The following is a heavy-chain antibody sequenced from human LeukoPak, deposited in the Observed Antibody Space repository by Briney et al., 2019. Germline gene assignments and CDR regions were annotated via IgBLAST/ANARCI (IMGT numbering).Heavy chain of an antibody. J-gene: IGHJ4*02. CDR3: AREDDWNYEDY. V-gene: IGHV3-7*01. D-gene: IGHD1-7*01. CDR2: IKQDGSEK. CDR1: GITFKNYN. Sequence: PGGSLRLSCAASGITFKNYNMNWVRQAPGKGLEWVANIKQDGSEKYYVNSVKGRFTISRDNAKNSLHLQMNSLRAEDTAIYYCAREDDWNYEDYWGQGTLVSVSS.